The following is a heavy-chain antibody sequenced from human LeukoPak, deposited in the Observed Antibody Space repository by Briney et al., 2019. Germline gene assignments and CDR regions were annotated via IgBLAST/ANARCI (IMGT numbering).Heavy chain of an antibody. CDR3: ARRTSGAKHV. J-gene: IGHJ6*04. Sequence: GGSLRLSCAASGFTFSSSVISWVRQAPGKGLEWVSAISSSGGNTDNADSLKGRFTISRDNSKDTLYLQMNSLRVEDTAVYYCARRTSGAKHVWLKGTTVTVSP. CDR2: ISSSGGNT. V-gene: IGHV3-23*01. D-gene: IGHD3-10*01. CDR1: GFTFSSSV.